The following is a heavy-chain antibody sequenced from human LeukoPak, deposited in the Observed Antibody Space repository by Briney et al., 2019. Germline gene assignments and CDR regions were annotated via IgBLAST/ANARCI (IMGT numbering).Heavy chain of an antibody. J-gene: IGHJ4*02. CDR3: ARGIAARSRFDY. V-gene: IGHV4-34*01. CDR2: INHSGST. CDR1: GGSFSGYY. Sequence: SETLSLTCAVYGGSFSGYYWSWIRQPPGKGLEWIGEINHSGSTNYNPSLKSRVTISVDTSKNQFSLKLSSVIAADTAVYYCARGIAARSRFDYWGQGTLVTVSS. D-gene: IGHD6-13*01.